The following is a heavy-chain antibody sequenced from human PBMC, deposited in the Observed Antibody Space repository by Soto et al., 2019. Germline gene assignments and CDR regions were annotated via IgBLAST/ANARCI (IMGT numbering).Heavy chain of an antibody. CDR1: GGSISSYY. CDR3: ARDSVATDY. D-gene: IGHD5-12*01. Sequence: SETLSLTCTVSGGSISSYYWSWIRQPPGKGLEWIGYIYYSGSTNYNPSLKSRVTISVDTSKNQFSLKLSSVTAADTAVYYCARDSVATDYWGQGTLVTVSS. CDR2: IYYSGST. V-gene: IGHV4-59*01. J-gene: IGHJ4*02.